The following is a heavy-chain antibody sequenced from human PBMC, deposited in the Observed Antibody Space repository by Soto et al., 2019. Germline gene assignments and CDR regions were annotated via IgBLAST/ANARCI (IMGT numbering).Heavy chain of an antibody. CDR1: GFTFSSYG. CDR2: IWYDGSNK. Sequence: GGSLRLSCAASGFTFSSYGMHWVRQAPGKGLEWVAVIWYDGSNKYYADSVKGRFTISRDNSKNTLYLQMNSLRAEDTAVYYCARAPGSRDAFDIWGQGTMVTVSS. CDR3: ARAPGSRDAFDI. D-gene: IGHD6-13*01. J-gene: IGHJ3*02. V-gene: IGHV3-33*01.